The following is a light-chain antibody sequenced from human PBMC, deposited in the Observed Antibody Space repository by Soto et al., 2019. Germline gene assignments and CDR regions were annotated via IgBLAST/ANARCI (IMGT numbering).Light chain of an antibody. Sequence: QSVLTQPPSASGTPGQTVTISCSGSSSNIGSKNVNWYQQLPGAAPKLLIYRNNQWPSRVPDRFSGSKSGTSASLAISGLQSEDEGDYYCAAWDESLNGVVFGGGTKLTVL. CDR2: RNN. CDR1: SSNIGSKN. J-gene: IGLJ2*01. V-gene: IGLV1-44*01. CDR3: AAWDESLNGVV.